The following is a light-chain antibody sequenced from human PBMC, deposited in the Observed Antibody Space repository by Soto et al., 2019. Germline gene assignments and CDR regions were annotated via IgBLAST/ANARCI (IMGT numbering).Light chain of an antibody. J-gene: IGLJ2*01. CDR2: GNN. V-gene: IGLV1-40*01. Sequence: QAVVTQPPSVSGAPGQRVTISCTGGSSNIGADYDVHWYQQFPGAPPRVLIFGNNNRPSGVPDRFSGSKSGNTASLTVSGLQAEDEGDYYCSSYGGSNNLVFGGGTQLTVL. CDR3: SSYGGSNNLV. CDR1: SSNIGADYD.